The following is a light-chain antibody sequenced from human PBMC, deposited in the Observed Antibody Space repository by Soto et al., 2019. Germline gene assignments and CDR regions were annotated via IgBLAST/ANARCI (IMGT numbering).Light chain of an antibody. CDR3: QQYNTFSSPT. CDR1: QSINIW. J-gene: IGKJ2*01. V-gene: IGKV1-5*01. Sequence: DTLMTQSPSTLSASVGDTVTITCRASQSINIWLAWYQQKPGKAPNVLIYDASTLESGVPSRFSGGGSGTEFTLTISSLQPDDFATYYCQQYNTFSSPTFGQGTKLEIK. CDR2: DAS.